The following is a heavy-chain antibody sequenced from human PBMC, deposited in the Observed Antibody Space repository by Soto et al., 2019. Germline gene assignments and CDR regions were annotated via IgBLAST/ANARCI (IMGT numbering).Heavy chain of an antibody. J-gene: IGHJ3*02. V-gene: IGHV4-31*03. CDR2: IYYSGST. D-gene: IGHD3-22*01. CDR3: ARVAADYYDSSGLAFI. Sequence: SETLSLTCTVSGGSISSGGYYWSWIRQHPGKGLEWIGYIYYSGSTYYNPSLKSRVTISVDTSKNQFSLKLSSVTAADTAVYYCARVAADYYDSSGLAFIWGQGTMVTV. CDR1: GGSISSGGYY.